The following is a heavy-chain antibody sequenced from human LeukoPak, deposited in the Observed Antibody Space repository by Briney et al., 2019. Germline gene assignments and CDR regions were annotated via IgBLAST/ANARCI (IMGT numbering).Heavy chain of an antibody. Sequence: ASVKVSCKASGYTFTGYYMHWVRQAPGQGLEWMGWINPNSGGTNYAQKFQGRVTMTRDTSISTAYMELSRLRSDDTAVYYCASHSRVPAAIIAFDIWGQGTMVTVSS. D-gene: IGHD2-2*02. CDR1: GYTFTGYY. CDR3: ASHSRVPAAIIAFDI. V-gene: IGHV1-2*02. J-gene: IGHJ3*02. CDR2: INPNSGGT.